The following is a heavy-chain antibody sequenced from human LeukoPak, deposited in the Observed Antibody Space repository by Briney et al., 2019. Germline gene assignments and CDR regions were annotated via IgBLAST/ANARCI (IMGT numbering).Heavy chain of an antibody. Sequence: GGSLKLSCATSGFTFSDRYMDWVRQAPGKGLEWVGRTRNKANSYTTEYAASVEGRFTISRDDSKNSLYLQMNSLKTEDTAVYYCVRVDYGWFDPWGQRTLVTVSS. V-gene: IGHV3-72*01. D-gene: IGHD3-16*01. J-gene: IGHJ5*02. CDR2: TRNKANSYTT. CDR1: GFTFSDRY. CDR3: VRVDYGWFDP.